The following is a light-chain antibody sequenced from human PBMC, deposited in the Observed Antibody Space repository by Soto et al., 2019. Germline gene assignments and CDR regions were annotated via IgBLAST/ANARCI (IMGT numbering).Light chain of an antibody. CDR1: SSDVGSSNL. CDR2: EVS. CDR3: CSYAGSSTHV. Sequence: QSALTQPSSGSGPPGQSITFSCTGTSSDVGSSNLVSWYQQHPGKAPKLLIYEVSKRPSGVSNRFSGSKSGNTASLTISGLQAEDEADYYCCSYAGSSTHVFGTGTKVTVL. J-gene: IGLJ1*01. V-gene: IGLV2-23*02.